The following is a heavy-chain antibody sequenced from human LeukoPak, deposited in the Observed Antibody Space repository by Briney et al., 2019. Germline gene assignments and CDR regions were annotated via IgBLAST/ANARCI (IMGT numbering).Heavy chain of an antibody. J-gene: IGHJ4*02. CDR2: ISASGGAT. V-gene: IGHV3-23*01. CDR3: ARERSGGYYFDY. Sequence: GGSLRLSCIASGFTFSRYVMSWVRQSPGKGPEWVSTISASGGATSYADSVKGRFTISRDTSENALYLQMSSLRAEDTAIYYCARERSGGYYFDYWGQGTLVTVSS. D-gene: IGHD6-19*01. CDR1: GFTFSRYV.